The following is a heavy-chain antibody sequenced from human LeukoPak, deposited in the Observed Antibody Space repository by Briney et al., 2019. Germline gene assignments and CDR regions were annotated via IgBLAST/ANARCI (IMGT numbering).Heavy chain of an antibody. CDR1: GYTFTSYG. CDR3: ARAHSLKVVVPAANWFDP. V-gene: IGHV1-18*01. D-gene: IGHD2-2*01. J-gene: IGHJ5*02. CDR2: ISAYNGNT. Sequence: ASVKVSCKASGYTFTSYGISWVRQAPGQGLEWMGWISAYNGNTNYAQKLQGRVTMTTDTSTRTAYMKLRSMRSDDTAVYYCARAHSLKVVVPAANWFDPWGQGTLVTVSS.